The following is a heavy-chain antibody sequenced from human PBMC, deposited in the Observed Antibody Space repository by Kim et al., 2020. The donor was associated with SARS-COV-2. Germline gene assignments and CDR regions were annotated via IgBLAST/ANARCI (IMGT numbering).Heavy chain of an antibody. CDR3: AKGMGSSWYLFDY. V-gene: IGHV3-30*18. D-gene: IGHD6-13*01. J-gene: IGHJ4*02. Sequence: GGSLRLSCEASGFTFSSYGMHWVRQAPGKGLEWVAVISYDGSNKYYADSVKGRFTISRDNSKNTLYLQMNSLRAEDTAVYYCAKGMGSSWYLFDYWGQGT. CDR2: ISYDGSNK. CDR1: GFTFSSYG.